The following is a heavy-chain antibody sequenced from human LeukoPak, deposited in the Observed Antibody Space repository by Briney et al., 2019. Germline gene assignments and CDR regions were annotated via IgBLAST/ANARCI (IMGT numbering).Heavy chain of an antibody. J-gene: IGHJ4*02. V-gene: IGHV3-7*01. CDR2: IKPTGSET. CDR1: GFTFSNYW. CDR3: GGFGYEAAADL. D-gene: IGHD3-10*01. Sequence: PGGSLRLTCAASGFTFSNYWMTWVRQAPGQGPEFLANIKPTGSETYYVDPVKGRFTISRDNAKNLLFLQMNSLRGEDTALYYCGGFGYEAAADLWGRGTLVTVSS.